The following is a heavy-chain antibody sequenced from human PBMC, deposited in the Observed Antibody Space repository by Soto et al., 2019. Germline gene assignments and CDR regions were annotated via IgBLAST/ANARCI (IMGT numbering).Heavy chain of an antibody. V-gene: IGHV3-66*04. CDR2: IYSGGST. CDR3: ARHYGWGSYAT. CDR1: GFTVTTNY. D-gene: IGHD3-10*01. J-gene: IGHJ5*02. Sequence: EVQLVESGGGLVQPGGSLRLSCAGCGFTVTTNYMSWVRQAPGKGLEWLSVIYSGGSTYYADSVKGRCTISRDRSKNTLFLQMTSVRVEDSAVYYCARHYGWGSYATWGQGTLVGVSS.